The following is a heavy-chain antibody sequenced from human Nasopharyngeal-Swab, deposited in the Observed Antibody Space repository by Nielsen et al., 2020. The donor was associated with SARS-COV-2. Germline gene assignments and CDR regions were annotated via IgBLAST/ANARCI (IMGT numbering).Heavy chain of an antibody. J-gene: IGHJ6*02. Sequence: SVKVSCKASGGTISSYAISWVRQAPGQGLEWMGRIIPILGIANYAQKFQGRVTITADKSTSTAYMELSSLRSEDTAVYYCARGNEGAAAGTGYYYYGMDVWGQGTTVTVSS. V-gene: IGHV1-69*04. CDR3: ARGNEGAAAGTGYYYYGMDV. D-gene: IGHD6-13*01. CDR2: IIPILGIA. CDR1: GGTISSYA.